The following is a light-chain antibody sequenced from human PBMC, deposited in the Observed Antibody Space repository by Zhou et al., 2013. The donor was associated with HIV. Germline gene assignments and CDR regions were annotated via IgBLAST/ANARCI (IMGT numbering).Light chain of an antibody. CDR1: QTVGTNY. CDR2: GAS. V-gene: IGKV3-20*01. J-gene: IGKJ4*01. Sequence: EIVLTQSPGTLSLSPGERATLSCRASQTVGTNYFAWYQQKPGQAPRLIIYGASSRATGIPGRFSGSGSGTDFTLTISRLEPEDFAVYYCQQYGSSPLTFGGGTKVEIK. CDR3: QQYGSSPLT.